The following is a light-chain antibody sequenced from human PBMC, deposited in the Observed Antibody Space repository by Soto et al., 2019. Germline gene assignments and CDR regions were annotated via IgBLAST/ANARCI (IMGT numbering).Light chain of an antibody. V-gene: IGKV3-20*01. CDR1: QSVSSNS. J-gene: IGKJ1*01. Sequence: EIVLTQSPGTLSLSPGESATLSCRASQSVSSNSLAWYRRNPGQPPSLLIYGTSTRATDIPRRFSGSGSGTDFTLTITRLEPEDFDVYFCQKYGDSPPTFGQGTKVEVK. CDR3: QKYGDSPPT. CDR2: GTS.